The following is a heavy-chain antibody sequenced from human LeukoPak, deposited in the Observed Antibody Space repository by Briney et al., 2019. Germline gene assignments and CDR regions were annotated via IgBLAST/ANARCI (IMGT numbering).Heavy chain of an antibody. CDR3: TRDLRATIPLGGMDV. Sequence: SVTVSFKASGGTFSIYAISWLRQPPAQGQERVGVIIPILGIANYPQKLQGRVTLTADKSTSTVYIELQSLRLKAQAVYYCTRDLRATIPLGGMDVWGRGTTVTVSS. CDR2: IIPILGIA. CDR1: GGTFSIYA. D-gene: IGHD5-12*01. V-gene: IGHV1-69*10. J-gene: IGHJ6*02.